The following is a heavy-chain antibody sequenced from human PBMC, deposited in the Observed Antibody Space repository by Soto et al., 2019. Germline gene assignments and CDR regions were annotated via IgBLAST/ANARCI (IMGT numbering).Heavy chain of an antibody. CDR2: ITWNSGTI. D-gene: IGHD5-12*01. CDR3: AKDSGRDGYTPFDY. J-gene: IGHJ4*02. Sequence: EVQLVESGGGLVQPGRSLRLSCAASGVTFDDYAMHWVRQAPGKGLEWVSGITWNSGTIGYADSVKCRFTISRDNAKNSLYLPMNSLRVEDTALYSCAKDSGRDGYTPFDYWGQGTLVTVSS. CDR1: GVTFDDYA. V-gene: IGHV3-9*01.